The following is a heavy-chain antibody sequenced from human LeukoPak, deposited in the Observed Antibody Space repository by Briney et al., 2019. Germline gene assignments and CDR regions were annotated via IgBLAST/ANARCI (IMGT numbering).Heavy chain of an antibody. CDR1: GYTFTSYD. V-gene: IGHV1-8*01. CDR2: MNPNSGNT. D-gene: IGHD6-19*01. CDR3: ARETISSGWYGGYYYYYGMDV. J-gene: IGHJ6*02. Sequence: ASVKVSCKASGYTFTSYDINWVRQATGQGLEWMGWMNPNSGNTGYAQKFQGRVTMTRNTSINTAYMELSSLRSEDTAVYYCARETISSGWYGGYYYYYGMDVWGQGTTVTVSS.